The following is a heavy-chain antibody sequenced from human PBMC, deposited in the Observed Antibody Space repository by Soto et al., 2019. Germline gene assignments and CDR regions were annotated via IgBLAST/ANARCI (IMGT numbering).Heavy chain of an antibody. CDR1: GFTFSSYA. D-gene: IGHD4-17*01. V-gene: IGHV3-30-3*01. Sequence: QVQLVESGGGVVQPGRSLRLSCAASGFTFSSYAMHWVRQAPGKGLEWVAVISYDGSNKHYADSVKGLLTLSRDSSKNTLFLQMNILRAEDTAVYYCARGRTTVTTGDFHHWGQGTLVTVSS. J-gene: IGHJ1*01. CDR3: ARGRTTVTTGDFHH. CDR2: ISYDGSNK.